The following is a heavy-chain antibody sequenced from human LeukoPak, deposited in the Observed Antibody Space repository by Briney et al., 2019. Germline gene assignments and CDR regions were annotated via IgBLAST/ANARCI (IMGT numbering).Heavy chain of an antibody. V-gene: IGHV3-30*02. J-gene: IGHJ5*02. D-gene: IGHD4-17*01. CDR2: IRYDGSSN. CDR3: AKDRGTVTTGSWFDP. CDR1: GFTFSSYG. Sequence: PGGSLRPSCAASGFTFSSYGMHWVRQAPGKGLEWVAFIRYDGSSNYYADSVKGRFTISRDNSNNTLYLQMKSLSAEDTAVYYCAKDRGTVTTGSWFDPWGLGTLVTVSS.